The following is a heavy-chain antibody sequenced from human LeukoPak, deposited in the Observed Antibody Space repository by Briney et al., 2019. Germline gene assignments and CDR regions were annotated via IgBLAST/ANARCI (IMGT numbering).Heavy chain of an antibody. Sequence: GGSLRLSCAASGFTFSSYEMNWVRQAPGKGLEWVSYISSSGSTIYYADSVKGRFTISRDNAKNSLYLQMNSLRAEDTAVYYCAREGVVITAPFDYWGQGTLVTVSS. D-gene: IGHD3-3*01. V-gene: IGHV3-48*03. J-gene: IGHJ4*02. CDR2: ISSSGSTI. CDR3: AREGVVITAPFDY. CDR1: GFTFSSYE.